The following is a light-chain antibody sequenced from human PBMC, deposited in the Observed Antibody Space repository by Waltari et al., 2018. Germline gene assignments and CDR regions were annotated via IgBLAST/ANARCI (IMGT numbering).Light chain of an antibody. CDR3: SSYAGTNILV. Sequence: QAVLTQPRSVSGSPGQSVTISCSGTSSDVGGYDYVSWYQHRPGPAPRLIIYEVNNRPSGVSHRFSGSKSGNTASLTISGLQTEDEADYYCSSYAGTNILVFGGGTRLAVL. CDR1: SSDVGGYDY. V-gene: IGLV2-11*02. CDR2: EVN. J-gene: IGLJ2*01.